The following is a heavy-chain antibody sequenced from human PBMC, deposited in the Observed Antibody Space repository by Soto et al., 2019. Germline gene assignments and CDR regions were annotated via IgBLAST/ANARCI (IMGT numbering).Heavy chain of an antibody. V-gene: IGHV3-21*01. Sequence: ALRLSCAASGFTFSSYSMNWVRQAPGEGLEWVSSISSSSSYIYYADSVKGRFTISRGNAKNSLYLQMNSLRAEDTAVYYCARDDLTYGDNYYYYGMDVWGQGTTVTVSS. CDR1: GFTFSSYS. D-gene: IGHD4-17*01. CDR2: ISSSSSYI. CDR3: ARDDLTYGDNYYYYGMDV. J-gene: IGHJ6*02.